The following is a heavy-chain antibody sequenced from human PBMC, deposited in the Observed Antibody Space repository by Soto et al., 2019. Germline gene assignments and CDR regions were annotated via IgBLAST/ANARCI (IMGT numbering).Heavy chain of an antibody. V-gene: IGHV3-30*18. CDR1: GFTISSYG. CDR3: AKEGGLSGSYYISSSYYFDY. D-gene: IGHD1-26*01. J-gene: IGHJ4*02. Sequence: QVQLVESGGGVVQPGRSLRLSCAASGFTISSYGMHWVRQAPGKGLEWVAIISYDGSNTYYADSVKGRFTISRDNSKNTLYLQMNSLRAEDTSVYYCAKEGGLSGSYYISSSYYFDYWGQGTLVTVSS. CDR2: ISYDGSNT.